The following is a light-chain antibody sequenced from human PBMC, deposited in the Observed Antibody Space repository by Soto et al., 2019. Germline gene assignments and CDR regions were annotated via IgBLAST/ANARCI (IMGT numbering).Light chain of an antibody. CDR3: QQYGRSWWT. Sequence: IVLTQSPGTLSLSPGERATLSCRTSQSVSSDHLAWYQQKSGQAPRLLIYGASNRATGIPDRFSGSGSGTDFTLTISRLEPEDFAVYHCQQYGRSWWTFGQGTKV. J-gene: IGKJ1*01. CDR1: QSVSSDH. V-gene: IGKV3-20*01. CDR2: GAS.